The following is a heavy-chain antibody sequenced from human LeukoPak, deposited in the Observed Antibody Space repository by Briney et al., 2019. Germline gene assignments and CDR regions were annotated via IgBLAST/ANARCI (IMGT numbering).Heavy chain of an antibody. Sequence: ASVKVSCKASGGTFSSYAISWVRQAPGQGLEWMGGIIPIFGTANYAQKFQGRVTITADESTSTAYMELSSLRSEDTAVYYCATGGGYYYDSSGYMIAYWGQGTLVTVSS. CDR3: ATGGGYYYDSSGYMIAY. V-gene: IGHV1-69*13. D-gene: IGHD3-22*01. CDR1: GGTFSSYA. CDR2: IIPIFGTA. J-gene: IGHJ4*02.